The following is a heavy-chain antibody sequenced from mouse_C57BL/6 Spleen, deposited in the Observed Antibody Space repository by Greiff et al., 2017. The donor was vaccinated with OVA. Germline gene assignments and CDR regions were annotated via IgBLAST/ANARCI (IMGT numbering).Heavy chain of an antibody. D-gene: IGHD4-1*01. CDR2: IWSGGST. J-gene: IGHJ1*03. Sequence: QVQLQQSGPGLVPPSPSLSLTCTVPGFSLTSYGVHWVRQPPGNGLEWLGVIWSGGSTDYNAAFISRLSISKDNSKSQVFFKMNSLQADDTAIYYCAKNTNWDWYFDVWGTGTTVTVSS. CDR1: GFSLTSYG. CDR3: AKNTNWDWYFDV. V-gene: IGHV2-4*01.